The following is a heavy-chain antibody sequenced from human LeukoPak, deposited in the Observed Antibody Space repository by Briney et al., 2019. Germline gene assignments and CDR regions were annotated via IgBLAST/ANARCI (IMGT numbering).Heavy chain of an antibody. CDR3: ARADPDYGDWGVHY. V-gene: IGHV1-69*05. D-gene: IGHD4-17*01. J-gene: IGHJ4*02. Sequence: PVKVSCKASGGTFSSSAISWVRQAPGQGLEWMGGIIPIFGSPNYAQKFQGRVTFTTDESTSTAYMELSSLRSEDTAVYYCARADPDYGDWGVHYWGQGSLVTVSS. CDR1: GGTFSSSA. CDR2: IIPIFGSP.